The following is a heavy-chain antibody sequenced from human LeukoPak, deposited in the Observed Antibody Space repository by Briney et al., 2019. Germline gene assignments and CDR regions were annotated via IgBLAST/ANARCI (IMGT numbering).Heavy chain of an antibody. CDR1: GFTFSSYS. Sequence: GGSLRLSCAASGFTFSSYSMSWVRQAPGKGLEWVSAISGSGGSTYYADSVKGRFTISRDNSKNTLYLQMNSLRAEDTAVYYWAKAMRELLSGAFDIWGQGTMVTVSS. D-gene: IGHD2/OR15-2a*01. J-gene: IGHJ3*02. CDR3: AKAMRELLSGAFDI. CDR2: ISGSGGST. V-gene: IGHV3-23*01.